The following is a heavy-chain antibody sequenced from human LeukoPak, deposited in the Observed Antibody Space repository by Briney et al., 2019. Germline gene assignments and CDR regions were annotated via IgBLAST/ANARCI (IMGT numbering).Heavy chain of an antibody. D-gene: IGHD2-15*01. CDR1: GFTFSSYE. Sequence: GGSLRLSCAASGFTFSSYEMNWVRQAPGKGLEWVSYISSSGSTIYYADSVKGRFTISRDNAKNSLYLQMNSLRAEKTAVYYCERGAPVAVEYYYYGMDVWGQGTTVTVSS. CDR3: ERGAPVAVEYYYYGMDV. CDR2: ISSSGSTI. V-gene: IGHV3-48*03. J-gene: IGHJ6*02.